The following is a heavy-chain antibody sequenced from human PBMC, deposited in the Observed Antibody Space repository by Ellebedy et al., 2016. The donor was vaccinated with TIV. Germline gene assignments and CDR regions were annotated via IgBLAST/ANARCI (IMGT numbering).Heavy chain of an antibody. J-gene: IGHJ4*02. CDR1: GYSFTSYW. CDR2: IYPGDSDT. Sequence: GDSLKISCKGSGYSFTSYWSGWVRQMPGKGLEWMGIIYPGDSDTRYGPSFQGQVTFSADKSINTAYLQWSSLKASDTAIYYCARGTISDYWGQGTLVTVSS. CDR3: ARGTISDY. D-gene: IGHD3-9*01. V-gene: IGHV5-51*01.